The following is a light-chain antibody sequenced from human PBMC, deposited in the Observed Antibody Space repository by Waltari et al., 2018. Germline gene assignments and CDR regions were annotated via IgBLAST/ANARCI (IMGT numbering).Light chain of an antibody. CDR1: QSISSH. J-gene: IGKJ1*01. V-gene: IGKV3-11*01. CDR3: QQRSNSWT. CDR2: DES. Sequence: TQSPATLSLSPGERATLSCRASQSISSHLAWYQQKPGQPPRLLIYDESKRATGIPARFSCSGSGTDFTLTISSLEPEDFAVYYCQQRSNSWTFGQGTKVEIK.